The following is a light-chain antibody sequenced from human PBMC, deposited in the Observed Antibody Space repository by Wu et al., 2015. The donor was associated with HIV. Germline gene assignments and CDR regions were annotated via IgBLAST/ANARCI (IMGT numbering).Light chain of an antibody. CDR2: RTS. CDR1: QSISNW. J-gene: IGKJ1*01. CDR3: QQYITRWT. V-gene: IGKV1-5*03. Sequence: DIQMTQSPSTLSASVGDRVTITCRASQSISNWLAWYQQKPGKAPKLLMYRTSTLDSGVPSRFSGSGSETEFTLTITSLQPDDFATYYCQQYITRWTFGQGTRVEMK.